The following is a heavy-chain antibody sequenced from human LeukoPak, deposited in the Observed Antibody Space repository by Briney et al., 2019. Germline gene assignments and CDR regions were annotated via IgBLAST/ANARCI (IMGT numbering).Heavy chain of an antibody. D-gene: IGHD6-13*01. CDR1: GGTFSSYA. CDR3: ARSIAAAVDYYYYMDV. V-gene: IGHV1-2*02. J-gene: IGHJ6*03. Sequence: ASVKVSCKASGGTFSSYAISWVRQAPGQGLEWMGWINPNSGGTNYAQKFQGRVTMTRDTSISTAYMELSRLRSDDTAVYYCARSIAAAVDYYYYMDVWGKGTTVTVSS. CDR2: INPNSGGT.